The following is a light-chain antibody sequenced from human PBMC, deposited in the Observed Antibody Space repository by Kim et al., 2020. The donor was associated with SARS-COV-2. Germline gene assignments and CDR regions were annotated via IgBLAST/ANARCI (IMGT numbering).Light chain of an antibody. CDR3: CSYAGSSIFI. CDR2: EVT. Sequence: LTQPASVSGSPGQSITLSCTGNSTDVGYYNLVSWYQHHPDKAPKLVIFEVTKRPSGVSHRFSASKSGNTASLTISGLQAEDEADYYCCSYAGSSIFIFGTGTKVTVL. V-gene: IGLV2-23*02. J-gene: IGLJ1*01. CDR1: STDVGYYNL.